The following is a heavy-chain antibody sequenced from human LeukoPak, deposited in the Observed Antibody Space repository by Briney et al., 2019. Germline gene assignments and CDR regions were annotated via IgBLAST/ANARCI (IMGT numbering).Heavy chain of an antibody. V-gene: IGHV3-23*01. CDR1: GFTFSNYW. CDR3: AKDTASSWWYFDL. D-gene: IGHD5-18*01. Sequence: GGSLRLSCAASGFTFSNYWMSWVRQAPGKGLEWVSAIGGSGGSTYYADSVKGRFTISRDNSKNTLYLQMNSLRAEDTAVYYCAKDTASSWWYFDLWGRGTLVTVSS. J-gene: IGHJ2*01. CDR2: IGGSGGST.